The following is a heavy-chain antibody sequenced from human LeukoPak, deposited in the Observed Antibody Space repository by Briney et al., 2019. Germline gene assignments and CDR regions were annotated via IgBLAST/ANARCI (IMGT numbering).Heavy chain of an antibody. CDR3: GRPNPDSSGYYGSFDP. J-gene: IGHJ5*02. CDR2: IYDTGST. V-gene: IGHV4-39*01. D-gene: IGHD3-22*01. Sequence: SETLSLTCTVSGDSIRSNNYYWGWIRQPPGKGLEWIGSIYDTGSTFYNPSLKSRVIISVDTSKNQFSLKLSSVTAADTAVYYCGRPNPDSSGYYGSFDPWGQGILVTVSS. CDR1: GDSIRSNNYY.